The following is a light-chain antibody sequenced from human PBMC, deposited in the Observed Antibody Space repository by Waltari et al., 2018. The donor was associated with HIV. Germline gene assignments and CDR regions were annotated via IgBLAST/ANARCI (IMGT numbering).Light chain of an antibody. CDR1: QIVGGNS. CDR2: GPS. V-gene: IGKV3-20*01. Sequence: IELTQSPGSLSSSTADRASVSCRASQIVGGNSLAWYQKKPGQAPRLLIYGPSTRAAGIPDRFSGSGSETDFTLTISRLEPEDCAVYYCQQYGSSEGFTFGPGTRVDI. J-gene: IGKJ3*01. CDR3: QQYGSSEGFT.